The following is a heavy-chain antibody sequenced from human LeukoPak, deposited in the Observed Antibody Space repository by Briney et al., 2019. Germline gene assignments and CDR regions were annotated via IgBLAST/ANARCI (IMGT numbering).Heavy chain of an antibody. CDR2: ISGSSTFT. D-gene: IGHD1-7*01. CDR1: GFTFSDSH. CDR3: ARGRELLGWYFDL. Sequence: GGSLRLSCAASGFTFSDSHMSWIRQAPGKGLEWVSYISGSSTFTNFADSVRGRFTISRDNAKNSLYLQMNGLRAEDTAVYYCARGRELLGWYFDLWGRGTLVTVSS. V-gene: IGHV3-11*05. J-gene: IGHJ2*01.